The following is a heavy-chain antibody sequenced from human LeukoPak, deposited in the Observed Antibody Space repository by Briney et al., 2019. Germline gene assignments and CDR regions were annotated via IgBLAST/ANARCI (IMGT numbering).Heavy chain of an antibody. J-gene: IGHJ4*02. Sequence: GGSRRLSCAASGFTVSNNYMNWVRQAPGKGLEWVSVIYSGGSTYYADSVKGRFTISRHNSNNTLYLQMNSLRDEDTAVYYCARETKYGGYSYGFLDYWAREPRSPSPQ. CDR2: IYSGGST. CDR1: GFTVSNNY. D-gene: IGHD5-18*01. CDR3: ARETKYGGYSYGFLDY. V-gene: IGHV3-53*04.